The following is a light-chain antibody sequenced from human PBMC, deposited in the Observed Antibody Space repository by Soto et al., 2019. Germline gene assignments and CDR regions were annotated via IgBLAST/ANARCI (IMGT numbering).Light chain of an antibody. CDR2: DVS. Sequence: QSVLTQPASVSGSPGQSITISCTGTSSDVGGYNYVSWYQQHPGKAPKLMIYDVSNRPSGVSNRFSGSKSGNTASLTISGLQAGDEADYYCSSYTSSSPHVVFGGGTQLTVL. CDR1: SSDVGGYNY. J-gene: IGLJ2*01. V-gene: IGLV2-14*01. CDR3: SSYTSSSPHVV.